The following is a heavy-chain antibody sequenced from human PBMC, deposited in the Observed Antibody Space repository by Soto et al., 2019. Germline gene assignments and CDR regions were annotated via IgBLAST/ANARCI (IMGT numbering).Heavy chain of an antibody. CDR3: AKIEAAAGLDY. J-gene: IGHJ4*02. CDR2: ISYGGGNT. D-gene: IGHD6-13*01. Sequence: EVQLLKSGGGLVEPGGSLRLSCAASGFTFSSFAMSWVRKAPGKGLEWVSAISYGGGNTYYADSVKGRFTIARDNYKNTLYQQMSSLRAEDTAVYYCAKIEAAAGLDYWGQGALVTVSS. CDR1: GFTFSSFA. V-gene: IGHV3-23*01.